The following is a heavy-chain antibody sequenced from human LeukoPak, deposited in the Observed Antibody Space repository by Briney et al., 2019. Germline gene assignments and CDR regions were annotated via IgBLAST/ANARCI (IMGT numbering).Heavy chain of an antibody. Sequence: ASVKVSSKASGYIFTTYYMHWVRQAPGQGLEWMGIIDPSGGSTTYAQKFQGRVTMTRDTSTSTVYMELSSLRSDDTAVYYCARLSQQTFDIWGQGTLVTVSS. J-gene: IGHJ3*02. CDR3: ARLSQQTFDI. CDR2: IDPSGGST. V-gene: IGHV1-46*01. CDR1: GYIFTTYY.